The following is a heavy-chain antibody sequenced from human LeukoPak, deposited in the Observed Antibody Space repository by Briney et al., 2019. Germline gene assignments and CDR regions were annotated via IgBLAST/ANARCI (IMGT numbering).Heavy chain of an antibody. CDR3: ARDVSDYGGNYYYYYSMDV. CDR2: IYTSGST. CDR1: VGSISSYY. J-gene: IGHJ6*03. V-gene: IGHV4-4*07. Sequence: SETLSLTCTVSVGSISSYYWSWIRQPAGKGLGWIGRIYTSGSTNYNPSLKSRVNMSVDKSKNQFSLKLSSVTAADTAVYYCARDVSDYGGNYYYYYSMDVWGKGTTVTVSS. D-gene: IGHD4-23*01.